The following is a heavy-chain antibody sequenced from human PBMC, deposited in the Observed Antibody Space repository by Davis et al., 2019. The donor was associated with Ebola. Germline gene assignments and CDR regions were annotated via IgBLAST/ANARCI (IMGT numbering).Heavy chain of an antibody. CDR2: ISYDGSNK. CDR1: GFTFSSYA. Sequence: GESLKISCAASGFTFSSYAMHWVRQAPGKGLEWVAVISYDGSNKYYADSVKGRFTISRDNSKNTLYLQMNSLRAEDTAVYYCAKARFGSSPVLNYWGQGTLVTVSS. CDR3: AKARFGSSPVLNY. V-gene: IGHV3-30-3*01. J-gene: IGHJ4*02. D-gene: IGHD6-6*01.